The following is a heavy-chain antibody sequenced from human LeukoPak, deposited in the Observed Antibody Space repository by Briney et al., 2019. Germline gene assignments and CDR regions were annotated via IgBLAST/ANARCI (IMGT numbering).Heavy chain of an antibody. CDR2: ISSSSTYI. CDR3: AELGITMIGGV. CDR1: GFIFSTYS. Sequence: GGSLRLSCAASGFIFSTYSMNWVRQAPGKGLEWVSSISSSSTYIYYADSLKGRFTISRDNAKKSLYLQMNSMRAEDTAVYYCAELGITMIGGVWGKGTTVTISS. V-gene: IGHV3-21*01. J-gene: IGHJ6*04. D-gene: IGHD3-10*02.